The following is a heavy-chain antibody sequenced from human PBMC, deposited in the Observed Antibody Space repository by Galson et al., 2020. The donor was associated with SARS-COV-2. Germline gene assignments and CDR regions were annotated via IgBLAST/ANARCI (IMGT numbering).Heavy chain of an antibody. D-gene: IGHD3-9*01. J-gene: IGHJ4*02. CDR2: ISSSSSYI. CDR1: GFTFSSYS. Sequence: GGSLRLSCAASGFTFSSYSMNWVHQAPGKGLEWVSSISSSSSYIYYADSVRGRFTISRDNAKNSLYLQMNSLRAEDTAVYYCARDGAYDILTGYYSYWGQGTLVTVSS. CDR3: ARDGAYDILTGYYSY. V-gene: IGHV3-21*01.